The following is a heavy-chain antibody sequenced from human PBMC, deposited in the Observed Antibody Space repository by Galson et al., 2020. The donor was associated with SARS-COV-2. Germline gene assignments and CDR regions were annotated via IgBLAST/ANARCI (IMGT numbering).Heavy chain of an antibody. CDR1: GFTFKDYA. Sequence: SLKISCAASGFTFKDYAMHWVRQAPGKGLEWVSGISWNSDNTAYADSVKGRFTISRDNARNSLYLQMNSLRTEDTALYYCAKDSMVRGVTNNWFDPWCQGTLVTVSS. D-gene: IGHD3-10*01. V-gene: IGHV3-9*01. CDR2: ISWNSDNT. CDR3: AKDSMVRGVTNNWFDP. J-gene: IGHJ5*02.